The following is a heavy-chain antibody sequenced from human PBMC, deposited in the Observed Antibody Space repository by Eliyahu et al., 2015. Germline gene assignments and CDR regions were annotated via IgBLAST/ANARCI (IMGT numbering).Heavy chain of an antibody. J-gene: IGHJ4*02. D-gene: IGHD6-13*01. CDR1: GXTVSTNY. V-gene: IGHV3-66*01. CDR3: VREGYNNTWYRG. Sequence: EVQLVESGGGLVQAGGSLXXSXVAXGXTVSTNYMXWVRQAPGKGLEWVSVIYSGGNTYYADSVKGRFIISRDNSKNTVYLQMNSLRAEDTAVYYCVREGYNNTWYRGWGQGTLVTVSS. CDR2: IYSGGNT.